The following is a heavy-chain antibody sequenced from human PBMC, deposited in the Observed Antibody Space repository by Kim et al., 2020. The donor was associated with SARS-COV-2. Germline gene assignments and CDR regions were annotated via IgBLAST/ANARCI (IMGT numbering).Heavy chain of an antibody. CDR1: GYTFTDYH. V-gene: IGHV1-2*06. CDR2: LSANSGGT. D-gene: IGHD3-10*01. CDR3: ARSSLLDFDH. J-gene: IGHJ4*02. Sequence: ASVKVSCRASGYTFTDYHIHWVRQAPGQGLEWMGRLSANSGGTNYAQNFRGRVTMTRDTSINTVYLELTRLTSDDTAVYYCARSSLLDFDHLAQGTPATV.